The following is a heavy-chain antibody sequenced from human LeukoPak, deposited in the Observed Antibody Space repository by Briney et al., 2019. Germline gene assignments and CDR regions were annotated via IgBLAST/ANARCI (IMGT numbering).Heavy chain of an antibody. CDR3: ATQRSGSYYKGAFDI. CDR2: FDPEDGET. CDR1: GYTLTELS. Sequence: GASVKLSCKVSGYTLTELSMHWVWQGPGKGLEWVGGFDPEDGETIYAQKFQGRVTMTEDTSTDTAYMELSSLRSEDTAVYYCATQRSGSYYKGAFDIWGQGTMVTVSS. D-gene: IGHD3-10*01. V-gene: IGHV1-24*01. J-gene: IGHJ3*02.